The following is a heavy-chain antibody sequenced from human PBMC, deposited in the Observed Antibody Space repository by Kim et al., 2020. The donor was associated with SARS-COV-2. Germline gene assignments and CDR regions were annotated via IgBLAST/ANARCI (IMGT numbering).Heavy chain of an antibody. CDR2: FSSGSGGLT. CDR1: GFTFINYA. J-gene: IGHJ1*01. CDR3: AKDYRSGNSGYDIGD. V-gene: IGHV3-23*01. D-gene: IGHD5-12*01. Sequence: GGSLRLSCTASGFTFINYAMSWVRQAPGKGLEWVSAFSSGSGGLTYYADSVKGRFTISRDNSKNTLYLQMNNLRAEDTAVYYCAKDYRSGNSGYDIGDWG.